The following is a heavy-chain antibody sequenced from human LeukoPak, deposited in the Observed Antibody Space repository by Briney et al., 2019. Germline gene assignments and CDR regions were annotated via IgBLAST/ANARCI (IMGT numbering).Heavy chain of an antibody. CDR2: IRYDGSNK. CDR3: AKDLADTAMVPPFDY. Sequence: GGSLRLSSAASGFTVSSYVMHSVRQAPGKGRGWVSFIRYDGSNKYYAGSVKGLFTISRDNSKNTLYLQMNSLRAEDTAVYYCAKDLADTAMVPPFDYWGQGTLVTVSS. CDR1: GFTVSSYV. V-gene: IGHV3-30*02. J-gene: IGHJ4*02. D-gene: IGHD5-18*01.